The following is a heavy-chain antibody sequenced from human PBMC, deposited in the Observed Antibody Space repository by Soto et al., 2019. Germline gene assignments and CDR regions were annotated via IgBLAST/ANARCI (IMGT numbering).Heavy chain of an antibody. V-gene: IGHV4-34*01. J-gene: IGHJ5*02. Sequence: TSETLSLTCAVYGGSFSGYYWSWIRQPPGKGLEWIGEINHSGSTNYNPSLKSRATISVDTSKNQFSLKLSSVTAADTAVYYCARLGSRGYDSGWFDPWGQGTLVTVS. CDR1: GGSFSGYY. CDR2: INHSGST. CDR3: ARLGSRGYDSGWFDP. D-gene: IGHD5-12*01.